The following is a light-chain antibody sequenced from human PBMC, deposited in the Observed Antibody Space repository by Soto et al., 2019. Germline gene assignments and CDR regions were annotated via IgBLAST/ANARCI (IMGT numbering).Light chain of an antibody. CDR1: QSVSSY. Sequence: PVERATLSCRASQSVSSYLAWYQQKPGQAPRLLIYDASNRATGIPARFSGSGSGTDFTLTISSLQSDDFATYYCQQYNSYSITFGQGTRLE. V-gene: IGKV3D-15*01. CDR2: DAS. J-gene: IGKJ5*01. CDR3: QQYNSYSIT.